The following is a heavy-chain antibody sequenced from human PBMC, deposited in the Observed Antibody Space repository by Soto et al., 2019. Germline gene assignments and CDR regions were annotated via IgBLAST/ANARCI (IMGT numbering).Heavy chain of an antibody. CDR1: GGTFSSYA. D-gene: IGHD5-12*01. Sequence: ASVKVSCKASGGTFSSYAISWVRQAPGQGLEWMGGIIPIFGTANYAQKFQGRVTITADESTSTAYMELSSLRSEDTAVYYCARVGLLGGYDYDWFDPWGQGTLVTVSS. CDR3: ARVGLLGGYDYDWFDP. V-gene: IGHV1-69*13. CDR2: IIPIFGTA. J-gene: IGHJ5*02.